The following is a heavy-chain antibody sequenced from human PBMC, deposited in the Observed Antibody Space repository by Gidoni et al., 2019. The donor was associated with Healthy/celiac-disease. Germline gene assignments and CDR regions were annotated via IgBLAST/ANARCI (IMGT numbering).Heavy chain of an antibody. V-gene: IGHV4-39*01. CDR2: ST. J-gene: IGHJ4*02. Sequence: STYYNPSLKSRVTISVDTSKNQFSLKLSSVTAADTAVYYCARRFGSSGYLYYFDYWGQGTLVTVSS. CDR3: ARRFGSSGYLYYFDY. D-gene: IGHD3-22*01.